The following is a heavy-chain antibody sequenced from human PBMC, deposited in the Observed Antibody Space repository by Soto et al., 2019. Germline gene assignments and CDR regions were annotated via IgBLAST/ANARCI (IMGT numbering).Heavy chain of an antibody. Sequence: ASVKVSCKASGYTFTSYAMNWVRQAPGQGLEWMGWINTNTGNPTYAQGFTGRFVFSLDTSVSTAYLQIFSLKAEDTAVYYCARAPDYGDYPLFNFDLWGRGTLVTVS. CDR1: GYTFTSYA. J-gene: IGHJ2*01. CDR3: ARAPDYGDYPLFNFDL. V-gene: IGHV7-4-1*01. D-gene: IGHD4-17*01. CDR2: INTNTGNP.